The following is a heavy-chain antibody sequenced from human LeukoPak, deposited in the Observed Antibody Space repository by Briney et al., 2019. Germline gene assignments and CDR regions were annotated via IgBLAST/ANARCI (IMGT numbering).Heavy chain of an antibody. D-gene: IGHD6-6*01. CDR1: GGSISSGGYY. CDR3: ARAREAARSDY. J-gene: IGHJ4*02. V-gene: IGHV4-30-2*01. CDR2: IYHSGST. Sequence: SQTLSLTCTVSGGSISSGGYYWSWIRQPPGKGLEWIGYIYHSGSTYYNPSLKSRVTISVDRSKNQFSLKLSSVTAADTAVYYCARAREAARSDYWGQGTLVTVSS.